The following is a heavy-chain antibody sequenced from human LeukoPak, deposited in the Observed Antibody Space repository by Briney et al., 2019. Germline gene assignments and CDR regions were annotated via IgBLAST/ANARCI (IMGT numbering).Heavy chain of an antibody. D-gene: IGHD1-1*01. Sequence: PGGSLRLSCAASGFTFSNYVMSWVRQAPGKGLEWVSGISDRGSGTYYADSVKGRFTISRDNSKNTLYLQMNSLRAEDTAVYYCAKDRVPGTQWGQGILVTVAS. CDR2: ISDRGSGT. V-gene: IGHV3-23*01. J-gene: IGHJ4*02. CDR3: AKDRVPGTQ. CDR1: GFTFSNYV.